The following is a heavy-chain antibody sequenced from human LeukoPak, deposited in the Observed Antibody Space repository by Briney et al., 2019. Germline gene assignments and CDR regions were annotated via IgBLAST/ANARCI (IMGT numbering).Heavy chain of an antibody. D-gene: IGHD6-13*01. CDR3: AQCYDSSSWRIDD. V-gene: IGHV3-23*01. CDR2: ISGSGGST. J-gene: IGHJ4*02. CDR1: GFTFSSYA. Sequence: TRGSLRLACAASGFTFSSYAMNSVRQAPGKGLGWVSAISGSGGSTYYADSVKGRYPISSHNSKNTPSLQMNSLRADDTAVYYCAQCYDSSSWRIDDWGQEAPVTVAS.